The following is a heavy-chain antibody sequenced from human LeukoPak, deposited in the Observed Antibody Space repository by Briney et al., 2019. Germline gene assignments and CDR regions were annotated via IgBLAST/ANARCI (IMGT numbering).Heavy chain of an antibody. D-gene: IGHD1-14*01. Sequence: SETLSLTCTVSGGSISSYYWSWIRQPAGKGLEWIGRIYTSGSTNYNPSLKSRVTMSVDTSKNQFSLKLSSVTAADTAVYYCARDRYNRNLGAFDIWGQGTMVTVSS. V-gene: IGHV4-4*07. CDR2: IYTSGST. CDR1: GGSISSYY. J-gene: IGHJ3*02. CDR3: ARDRYNRNLGAFDI.